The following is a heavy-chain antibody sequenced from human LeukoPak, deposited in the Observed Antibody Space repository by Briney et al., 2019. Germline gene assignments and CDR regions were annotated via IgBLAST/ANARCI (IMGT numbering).Heavy chain of an antibody. D-gene: IGHD7-27*01. CDR2: ISGSGGYT. CDR3: ARDMGDWGRAFDI. J-gene: IGHJ3*02. CDR1: GFTFSSYA. V-gene: IGHV3-23*01. Sequence: PGGSLRLSCAASGFTFSSYAMSWVRQAPGKGLEWVSVISGSGGYTYYADSVKGRFTISRDNSKNTLNLQMNSLRAEDTAVYYCARDMGDWGRAFDIWGQGTMVTVSS.